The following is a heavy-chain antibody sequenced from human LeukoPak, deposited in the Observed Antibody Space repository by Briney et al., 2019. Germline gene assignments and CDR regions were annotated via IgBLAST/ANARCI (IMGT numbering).Heavy chain of an antibody. D-gene: IGHD5-18*01. J-gene: IGHJ4*02. CDR1: GFTFSSYG. CDR2: IRYDGSNK. V-gene: IGHV3-30*02. Sequence: PGGSLRLSCAVSGFTFSSYGMHWVRQAPGKGLEWVAFIRYDGSNKYYADSVKGRFTISRDNSKNTLYLQMNSLRAEDTAVYYCAKDSDTAMPALFDYWGQGTLVTVSS. CDR3: AKDSDTAMPALFDY.